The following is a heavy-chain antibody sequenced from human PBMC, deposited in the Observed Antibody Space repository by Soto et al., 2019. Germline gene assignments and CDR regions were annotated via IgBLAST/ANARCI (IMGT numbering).Heavy chain of an antibody. J-gene: IGHJ3*01. V-gene: IGHV3-23*01. Sequence: GGSLRLSSAASGFNFNSYAMSWVRQAPGKGLEWVSAISGSGASTYHADSVKGRFTVSRDNSKNTLYLQMNSLRAEDTAVYSWAKDHFRGGWPDEASDFWGKGKMVTVS. CDR2: ISGSGAST. CDR3: AKDHFRGGWPDEASDF. D-gene: IGHD6-19*01. CDR1: GFNFNSYA.